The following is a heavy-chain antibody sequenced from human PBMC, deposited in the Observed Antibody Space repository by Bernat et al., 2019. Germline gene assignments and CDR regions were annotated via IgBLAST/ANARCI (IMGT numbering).Heavy chain of an antibody. CDR1: GFTFSSYG. CDR2: ISYDGSNK. D-gene: IGHD2-15*01. J-gene: IGHJ5*02. V-gene: IGHV3-30*18. Sequence: QVQLVESGGGVVQPGRSLRLSCAASGFTFSSYGMHWVRQAPGKGLEWVAVISYDGSNKYYADSVKGRFTISRDNSKNTLYLQMNSLRAEDTAVYYCAKGSLHCSGGSCYNWFDPWGQGTLVTVSS. CDR3: AKGSLHCSGGSCYNWFDP.